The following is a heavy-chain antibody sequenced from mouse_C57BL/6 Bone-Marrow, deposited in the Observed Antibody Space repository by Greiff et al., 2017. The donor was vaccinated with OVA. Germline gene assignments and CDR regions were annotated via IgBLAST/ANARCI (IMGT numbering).Heavy chain of an antibody. D-gene: IGHD2-5*01. CDR3: ARYYSNGAY. Sequence: EVQLQQSGPGLVKPSQSLSLTCSVTGYSITSGYYWNWIRQFPGNKLEWMGYISYDGSNNYNPSLKNRISITRDTSKNQFFLKLNSVTTEDTATYYCARYYSNGAYWGQGTLVTVSA. CDR1: GYSITSGYY. CDR2: ISYDGSN. J-gene: IGHJ3*01. V-gene: IGHV3-6*01.